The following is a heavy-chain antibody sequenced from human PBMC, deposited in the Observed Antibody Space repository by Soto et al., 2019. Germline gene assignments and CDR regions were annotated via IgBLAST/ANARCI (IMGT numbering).Heavy chain of an antibody. CDR3: ARTYVPGIAGFDP. CDR1: GFTFSNYF. CDR2: MSGDGKTI. D-gene: IGHD1-1*01. V-gene: IGHV3-74*01. Sequence: GGSLRLSXAASGFTFSNYFMHWVRQVPGEGLVWVSRMSGDGKTISYADSVKGRFTITRDNAKNTLYLQMNSLRVEDTSVYYCARTYVPGIAGFDPWGQGSLVTGSS. J-gene: IGHJ5*02.